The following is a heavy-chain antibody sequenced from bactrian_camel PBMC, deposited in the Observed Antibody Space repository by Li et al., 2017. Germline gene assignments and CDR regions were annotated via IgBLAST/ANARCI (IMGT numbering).Heavy chain of an antibody. D-gene: IGHD3*01. CDR2: IDNGGGT. CDR1: GYTYNRNC. J-gene: IGHJ4*01. CDR3: AAANVPVVAIATMTRVLREMDFPD. V-gene: IGHV3S53*01. Sequence: HVQLVESGGGSVQAGGSLRLSCAASGYTYNRNCMAWFRQAPGKEREGVAAIDNGGGTSYADAVKGRFTISKDNAKNTLYLQMNSLKPEDTAIYYCAAANVPVVAIATMTRVLREMDFPDWGRGTQVTVS.